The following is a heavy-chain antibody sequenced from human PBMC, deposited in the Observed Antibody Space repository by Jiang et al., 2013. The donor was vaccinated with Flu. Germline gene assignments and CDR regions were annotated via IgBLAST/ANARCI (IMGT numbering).Heavy chain of an antibody. CDR3: AKHNGDPFGEFDY. D-gene: IGHD4-17*01. CDR2: ISGSGGST. Sequence: PGKGLEWVSAISGSGGSTYYADSVKGRFTISRDNSKNTLYLQMNSLRAEDTAVYYCAKHNGDPFGEFDYWGQGTLVTVSS. J-gene: IGHJ4*02. V-gene: IGHV3-23*01.